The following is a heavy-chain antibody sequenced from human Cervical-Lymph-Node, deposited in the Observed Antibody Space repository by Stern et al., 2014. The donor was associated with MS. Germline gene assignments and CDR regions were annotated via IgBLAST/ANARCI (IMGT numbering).Heavy chain of an antibody. J-gene: IGHJ4*02. V-gene: IGHV1-69*12. CDR3: ARAYTYYSNSAGY. CDR1: GGTFSSYE. CDR2: IIPTFDTP. D-gene: IGHD3-10*01. Sequence: QVQLEQSGAEVKKPGSSVKVSCKASGGTFSSYEIIWVRQAPGQGLERMGGIIPTFDTPTYAQKFQDRVTISADESTRTAYMELSSLKSEDTAIYFCARAYTYYSNSAGYWGQGTLVTVSS.